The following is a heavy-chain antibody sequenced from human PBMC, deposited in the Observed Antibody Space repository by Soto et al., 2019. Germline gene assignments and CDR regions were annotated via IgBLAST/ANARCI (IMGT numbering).Heavy chain of an antibody. J-gene: IGHJ3*02. D-gene: IGHD5-18*01. CDR1: ESSITDASY. V-gene: IGHV4-38-2*02. Sequence: SETLSLTCSVSESSITDASYWGWIRQPPGKGLEWIGSSHHGGGTYYNPSLKSRVTISVDPSKNQLSLKLSSVTAADTAVYYCARDLGGYSYAADAFDIWGQGTMVTVSS. CDR2: SHHGGGT. CDR3: ARDLGGYSYAADAFDI.